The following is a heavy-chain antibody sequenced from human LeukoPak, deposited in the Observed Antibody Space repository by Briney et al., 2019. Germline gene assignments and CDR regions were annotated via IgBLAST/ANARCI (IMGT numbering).Heavy chain of an antibody. J-gene: IGHJ5*02. CDR2: IIPIFGTA. CDR1: GGTFSSYA. D-gene: IGHD3-22*01. CDR3: ARALPYYYDSSGYPGWFDP. Sequence: ASVKVSCKASGGTFSSYAISWVRQAPGQGLEWMGGIIPIFGTANYAQKFQGRVTITADESTSTAYMELSSLRSEDTAVYYCARALPYYYDSSGYPGWFDPWGQGTLVTVSS. V-gene: IGHV1-69*13.